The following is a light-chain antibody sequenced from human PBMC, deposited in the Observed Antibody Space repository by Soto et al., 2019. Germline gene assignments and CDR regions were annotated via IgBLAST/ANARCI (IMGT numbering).Light chain of an antibody. CDR2: GES. V-gene: IGKV3-20*01. CDR1: QSVSNNY. J-gene: IGKJ1*01. Sequence: VLTQSPGTLSLSPGDRATLSCRASQSVSNNYLAWYQQKPGQAPRLLIYGESNRATGIPDRLSGSGSGTDFNLTISRLEPEDFAVYYCQKYGNSPITFGQGTKVDIK. CDR3: QKYGNSPIT.